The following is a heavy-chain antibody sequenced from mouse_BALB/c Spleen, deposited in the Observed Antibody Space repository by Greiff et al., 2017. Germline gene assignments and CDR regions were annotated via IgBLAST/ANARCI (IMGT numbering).Heavy chain of an antibody. J-gene: IGHJ4*01. CDR3: AREGPTMITTGYAMDY. D-gene: IGHD2-4*01. Sequence: EVQLQQSGPELVKPGASVKMSCKASGYTFTSYVMHWVKQKPGQGLEWIGYINPYNDGTKYNEKFKGKATLTSDKSSSTAYMELSSLTSEDSAVYYCAREGPTMITTGYAMDYWCQGTSVTVSS. CDR2: INPYNDGT. CDR1: GYTFTSYV. V-gene: IGHV1-14*01.